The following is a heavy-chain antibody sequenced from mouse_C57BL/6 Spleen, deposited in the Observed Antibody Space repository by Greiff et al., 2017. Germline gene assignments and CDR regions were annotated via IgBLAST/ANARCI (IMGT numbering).Heavy chain of an antibody. D-gene: IGHD1-1*01. Sequence: QVHVKQSGAELARPGASVKMSCKASGYTFTSYTMHWVKQRPGQGLEWIGYINPSSGYTKYNQKFKDKATLTADKSSSTAYMQLSSLTSEDSAVYYCARSTTVVATRGNAMDYWGQGTSVTVSS. V-gene: IGHV1-4*01. CDR1: GYTFTSYT. J-gene: IGHJ4*01. CDR2: INPSSGYT. CDR3: ARSTTVVATRGNAMDY.